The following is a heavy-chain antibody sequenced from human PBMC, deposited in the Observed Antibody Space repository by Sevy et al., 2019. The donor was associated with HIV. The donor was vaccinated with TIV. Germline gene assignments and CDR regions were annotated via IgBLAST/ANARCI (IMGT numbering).Heavy chain of an antibody. CDR3: AKDAGLGELSYYFDY. D-gene: IGHD3-16*02. CDR2: ISGSGGST. CDR1: GFTFSSYA. J-gene: IGHJ4*02. Sequence: GGSLRLSCAASGFTFSSYAMSWVRQAPGKGLEWVSAISGSGGSTYYADSVKGRFTISRDNSNNTLYLQMNSLRAEDTAVYYCAKDAGLGELSYYFDYWGQGTLVTVSS. V-gene: IGHV3-23*01.